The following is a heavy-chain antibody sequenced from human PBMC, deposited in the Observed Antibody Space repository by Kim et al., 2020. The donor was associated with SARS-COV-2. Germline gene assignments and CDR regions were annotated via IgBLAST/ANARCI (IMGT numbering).Heavy chain of an antibody. CDR2: IYPGDSDT. V-gene: IGHV5-51*01. D-gene: IGHD6-13*01. CDR3: ARHYLDSSSQYYFDY. J-gene: IGHJ4*02. Sequence: GESLKISCKGSGYSFTSYWIGWVRQMPGKGLEWMGIIYPGDSDTRYSPSFQGQVTISADKSISTAYLQWSSLKASDTAMYYCARHYLDSSSQYYFDYWGQGTLVTVSS. CDR1: GYSFTSYW.